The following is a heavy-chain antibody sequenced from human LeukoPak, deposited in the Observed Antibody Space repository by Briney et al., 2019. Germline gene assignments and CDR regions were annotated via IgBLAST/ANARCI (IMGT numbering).Heavy chain of an antibody. CDR1: GFTFSSYW. V-gene: IGHV3-7*01. J-gene: IGHJ6*02. Sequence: PGGSLRLSCAASGFTFSSYWMSWVRQPPGKGLDRVANIKQDGSEKYYVDSVKGRFTISRDNAKNSLYLQMNSLRAEDTAVYYCARDRDDYVWGSYRYYGYYYYGMDVWGQGTTVTVSS. CDR2: IKQDGSEK. D-gene: IGHD3-16*02. CDR3: ARDRDDYVWGSYRYYGYYYYGMDV.